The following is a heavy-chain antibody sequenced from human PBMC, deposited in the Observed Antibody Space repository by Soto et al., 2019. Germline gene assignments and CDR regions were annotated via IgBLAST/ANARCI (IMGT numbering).Heavy chain of an antibody. Sequence: SETLSLTCTVSGGSIRDYFWTWMRQPPGKGLEWIGYIYYSGRTNYNPSLKSRVSISVDTSKNHFSLQLRSVTAADTAVYYCARVGGDDFGDSGGFDYWGQGTLVTVSS. D-gene: IGHD4-17*01. CDR1: GGSIRDYF. CDR2: IYYSGRT. J-gene: IGHJ4*02. V-gene: IGHV4-59*01. CDR3: ARVGGDDFGDSGGFDY.